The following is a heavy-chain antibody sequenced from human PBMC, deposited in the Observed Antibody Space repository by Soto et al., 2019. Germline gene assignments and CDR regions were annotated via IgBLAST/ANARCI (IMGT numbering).Heavy chain of an antibody. Sequence: QVQLVQSGAEVKKPGASVKVSCEASGYSFTSYYIDWVRQAPGQGLEWMGIINPSGGSTKYAQKFQGRVIMTSETSTSTVYMELSSLRSDVSAVYYCARDRIISSVLDANYYGMDVWGQGTTVAVSS. CDR3: ARDRIISSVLDANYYGMDV. V-gene: IGHV1-46*01. CDR2: INPSGGST. D-gene: IGHD2-8*01. J-gene: IGHJ6*02. CDR1: GYSFTSYY.